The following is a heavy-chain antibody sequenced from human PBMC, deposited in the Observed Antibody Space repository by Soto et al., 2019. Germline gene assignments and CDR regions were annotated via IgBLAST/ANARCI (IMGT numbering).Heavy chain of an antibody. D-gene: IGHD4-4*01. CDR3: ARTLGPQVTGYVDSDYRWTIDQ. V-gene: IGHV4-59*08. CDR2: IYYGGTT. J-gene: IGHJ4*02. CDR1: GGSFSPNY. Sequence: SETLSLTCTVSGGSFSPNYWSWIRQSPGKGLEWVGYIYYGGTTSYNPSLKSRVTISLETSKNQFFLRLTSVTAADTGVYFCARTLGPQVTGYVDSDYRWTIDQWGQGTLVTVSS.